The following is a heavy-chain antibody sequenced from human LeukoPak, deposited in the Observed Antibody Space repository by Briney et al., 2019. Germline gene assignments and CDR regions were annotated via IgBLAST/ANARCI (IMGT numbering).Heavy chain of an antibody. CDR2: INPSGGST. CDR1: MYTFSRSI. CDR3: ARDWWYDY. Sequence: GASVKVSCKQSMYTFSRSIMYSGSQAPGQGLEWMGIINPSGGSTTYAQKFQGRVTMTRDTSTSTVYMELSSLRSEDTAVYYCARDWWYDYWGQGTLVTVSS. V-gene: IGHV1-46*01. J-gene: IGHJ4*02. D-gene: IGHD2-15*01.